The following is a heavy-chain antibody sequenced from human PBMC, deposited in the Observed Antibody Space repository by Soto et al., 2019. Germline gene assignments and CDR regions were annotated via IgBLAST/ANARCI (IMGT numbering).Heavy chain of an antibody. CDR2: MNPNSGNT. J-gene: IGHJ6*03. CDR1: GYTFTSYD. CDR3: ARGPYYDFWSGYQRGFYYYYYYMDV. Sequence: GASVKVSCKASGYTFTSYDINWVRQATGQGLEWMGWMNPNSGNTGYAQKFQGRVTMTRNTSISTAYMELSSLRSEDTAVYYCARGPYYDFWSGYQRGFYYYYYYMDVWGKGTTVTVSS. V-gene: IGHV1-8*01. D-gene: IGHD3-3*01.